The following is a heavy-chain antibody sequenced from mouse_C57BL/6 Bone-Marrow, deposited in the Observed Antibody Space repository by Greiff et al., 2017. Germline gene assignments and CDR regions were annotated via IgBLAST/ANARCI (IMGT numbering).Heavy chain of an antibody. CDR3: ARVMGPWFAY. CDR2: ISSGGSYT. J-gene: IGHJ3*01. D-gene: IGHD4-1*01. Sequence: EVKLVESGGDLVKPGGSLKLSCAASGFTFSSYGMSWVRQTPDKRLEWVATISSGGSYTYYPDNVKGRFPIAIDNAKNNLYLQMSHLKSEDTAMYYCARVMGPWFAYWGQGTLVTVSA. V-gene: IGHV5-4*03. CDR1: GFTFSSYG.